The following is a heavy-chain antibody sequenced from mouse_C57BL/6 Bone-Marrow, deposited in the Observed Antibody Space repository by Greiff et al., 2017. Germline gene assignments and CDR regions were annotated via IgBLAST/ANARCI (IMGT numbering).Heavy chain of an antibody. D-gene: IGHD2-4*01. V-gene: IGHV1-63*01. CDR3: ARLTINYDSFDY. CDR2: IYPGGGYT. J-gene: IGHJ2*01. CDR1: GYTFTNYW. Sequence: VKLQQSGAELVRPGTSVKMSCKASGYTFTNYWIGWAKQRPGHGLEWIGDIYPGGGYTNYNEKFKGKATLTAEKSSSTAYMQFSSLTSEDSAIYYCARLTINYDSFDYWGQGTTLTVSS.